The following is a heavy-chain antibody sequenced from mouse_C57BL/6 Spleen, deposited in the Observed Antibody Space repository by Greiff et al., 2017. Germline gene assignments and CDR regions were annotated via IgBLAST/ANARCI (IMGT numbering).Heavy chain of an antibody. V-gene: IGHV6-3*01. Sequence: EVQGVESGGGFVQPGGSMKLSCVASGFTFSNYWMNWVRQSPEKGLEWVAQIRLKSDNYATHYAESVKGSFTISRDDSKSSVYLQMNNLRAEDTGIYYCTAYYGSRDWYFDVWGTGTTVTVSS. D-gene: IGHD1-1*01. J-gene: IGHJ1*03. CDR2: IRLKSDNYAT. CDR3: TAYYGSRDWYFDV. CDR1: GFTFSNYW.